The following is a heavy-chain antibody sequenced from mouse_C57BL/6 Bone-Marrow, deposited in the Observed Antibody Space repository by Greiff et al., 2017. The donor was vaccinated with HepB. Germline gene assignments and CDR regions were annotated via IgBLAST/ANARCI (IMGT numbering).Heavy chain of an antibody. Sequence: EVKLMESGEGLVKPGGSLKLSCAATGFTFSSYAMSWVRQTPEKRLEWVAYISSGGGNNYYADTVKGRFIISRDNARNTLYLQRSSLKSEDTAMYYCTRGLDYWGQGTAVTVSA. CDR1: GFTFSSYA. V-gene: IGHV5-9-1*02. J-gene: IGHJ4*01. CDR2: ISSGGGNN. CDR3: TRGLDY.